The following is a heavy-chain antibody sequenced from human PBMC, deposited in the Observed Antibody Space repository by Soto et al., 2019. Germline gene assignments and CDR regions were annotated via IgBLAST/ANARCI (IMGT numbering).Heavy chain of an antibody. Sequence: SVKVSSKASGGTFSSYAISWVRQAPGQGLEWMGGIIPIFGTANYAQKFQGRVTITADESTSTAYMELSSLRSEDTAVYYCAHEGGAAAGTPYYYYYYGMDVWGQGTTVTVSS. CDR3: AHEGGAAAGTPYYYYYYGMDV. D-gene: IGHD6-13*01. CDR1: GGTFSSYA. CDR2: IIPIFGTA. V-gene: IGHV1-69*13. J-gene: IGHJ6*02.